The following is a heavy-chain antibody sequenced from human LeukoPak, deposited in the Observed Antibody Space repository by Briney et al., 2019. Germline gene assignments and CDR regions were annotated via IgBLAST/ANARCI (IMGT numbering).Heavy chain of an antibody. V-gene: IGHV3-30*04. Sequence: GGSLRLSCAASGFTFSSYAMHWVRQAPGKGLEWVAVISYDGSNKYYADSVKGRFTISRDNSKNTLYLQMNSLRAEDTAVYYCVRDPQSRGLFDYWGQGTLVTVSS. CDR1: GFTFSSYA. D-gene: IGHD3-10*01. CDR2: ISYDGSNK. J-gene: IGHJ4*02. CDR3: VRDPQSRGLFDY.